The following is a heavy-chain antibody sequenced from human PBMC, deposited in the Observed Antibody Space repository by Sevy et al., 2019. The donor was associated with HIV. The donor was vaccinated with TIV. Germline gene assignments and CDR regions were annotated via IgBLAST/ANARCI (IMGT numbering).Heavy chain of an antibody. D-gene: IGHD3-10*01. CDR2: IYYSGST. CDR1: GGSISSRSSY. Sequence: KQSQTLSLTCTVSGGSISSRSSYWGWIRQPPGKGLEWIGSIYYSGSTYSNPSLKSRLTMSVHTSKNQFSLKLSSVTAADTAVYYCASTRDYYGSGSSFSHWFDPWGQGILVTVSS. J-gene: IGHJ5*02. CDR3: ASTRDYYGSGSSFSHWFDP. V-gene: IGHV4-39*01.